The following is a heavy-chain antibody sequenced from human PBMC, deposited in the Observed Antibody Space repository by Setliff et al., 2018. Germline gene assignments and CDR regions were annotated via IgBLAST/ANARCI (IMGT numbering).Heavy chain of an antibody. D-gene: IGHD2-15*01. CDR1: GGTFSDYY. Sequence: SETLSLTCAASGGTFSDYYWTWIRQPPGKGLEWIGEINHSGGTRYAPSLQSRVTISVDTSENQFSLKLTSVTAADTAVYYCATSGFCSSGSCYSFDDWGQGALVTVSS. J-gene: IGHJ4*02. V-gene: IGHV4-34*08. CDR2: INHSGGT. CDR3: ATSGFCSSGSCYSFDD.